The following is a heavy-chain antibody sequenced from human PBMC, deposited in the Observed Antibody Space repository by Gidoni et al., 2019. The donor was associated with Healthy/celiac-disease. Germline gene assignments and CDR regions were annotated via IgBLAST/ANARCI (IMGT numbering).Heavy chain of an antibody. D-gene: IGHD3-22*01. Sequence: VKGRFTISRENAKNSLYLQMNSLRAGDTAVYYCARFGYDSSGYDYWGQGTLVTVSS. V-gene: IGHV3-13*01. J-gene: IGHJ4*02. CDR3: ARFGYDSSGYDY.